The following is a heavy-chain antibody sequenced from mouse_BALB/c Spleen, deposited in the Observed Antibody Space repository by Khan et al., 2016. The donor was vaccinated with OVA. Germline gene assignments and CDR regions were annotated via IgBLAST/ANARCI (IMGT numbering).Heavy chain of an antibody. Sequence: EVELLESGGGLVQPGGSRKLSCAASGFTFSRFGMHWVRQAPEKGLEWLAYISSGSSTIYYGDTVKGRFTISRDNPKNTLFLQMTSLRSEDSAVYYCARDSSFDYWGQGTTLTVSS. V-gene: IGHV5-17*02. J-gene: IGHJ2*01. CDR2: ISSGSSTI. CDR1: GFTFSRFG. CDR3: ARDSSFDY.